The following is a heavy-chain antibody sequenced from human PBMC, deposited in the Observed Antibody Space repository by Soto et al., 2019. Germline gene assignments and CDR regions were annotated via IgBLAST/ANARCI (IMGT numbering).Heavy chain of an antibody. V-gene: IGHV4-59*01. Sequence: PSETLSLTCTVSGGSISSYYWSWIRQPPGKGLEWIGYIYYSGSTNYNPSPKSRVTISVDTSKNQFSLKLTSVTAADTAVYYCASSGSYLENCFDPWGQGTLVTVSS. D-gene: IGHD1-26*01. J-gene: IGHJ5*02. CDR1: GGSISSYY. CDR3: ASSGSYLENCFDP. CDR2: IYYSGST.